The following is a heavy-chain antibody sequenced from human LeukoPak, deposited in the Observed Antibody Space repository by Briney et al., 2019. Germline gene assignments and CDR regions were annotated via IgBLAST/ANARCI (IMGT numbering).Heavy chain of an antibody. J-gene: IGHJ4*02. CDR1: GFTFSSYS. Sequence: GGSLRLSCAASGFTFSSYSMNWVRQAPGKGLEWVSSISSSSSYIYYADSVKGRFTISRDNAKNSLYPQMNSLRAEDTAVYYCARDSTGDGYNSYYFDYWGQGTLVTVSS. CDR2: ISSSSSYI. D-gene: IGHD5-24*01. V-gene: IGHV3-21*01. CDR3: ARDSTGDGYNSYYFDY.